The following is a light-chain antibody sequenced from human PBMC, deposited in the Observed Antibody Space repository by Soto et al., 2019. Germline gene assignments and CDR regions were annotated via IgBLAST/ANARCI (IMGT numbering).Light chain of an antibody. CDR3: QHYNNWPPWT. J-gene: IGKJ1*01. CDR2: GAS. V-gene: IGKV3-15*01. CDR1: QSVSSN. Sequence: EIVMTQSPATLSGSAGARATLSCRASQSVSSNLAWYQQKPGQAPRLLIYGASTRATGIPARFSGSGSGTEFTLTITSLQSEDFAIYYCQHYNNWPPWTFGQGTKVEIK.